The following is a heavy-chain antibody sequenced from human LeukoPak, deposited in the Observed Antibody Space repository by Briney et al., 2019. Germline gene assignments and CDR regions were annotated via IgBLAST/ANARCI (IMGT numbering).Heavy chain of an antibody. CDR1: GGSMSGSY. CDR2: IYCLGHT. D-gene: IGHD6-25*01. Sequence: SETLSLTCTVSGGSMSGSYWGWIRQPPGKGLEWIGDIYCLGHTNYNLSLKSRVTVSLDTSKNQFSLKLSSVTAADTALFYCARRYRIASAGTFFFDYWGQGFLVTISS. V-gene: IGHV4-59*08. J-gene: IGHJ4*02. CDR3: ARRYRIASAGTFFFDY.